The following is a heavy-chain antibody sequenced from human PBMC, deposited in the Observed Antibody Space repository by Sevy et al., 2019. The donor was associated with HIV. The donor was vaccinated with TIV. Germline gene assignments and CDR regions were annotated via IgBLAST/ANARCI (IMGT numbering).Heavy chain of an antibody. J-gene: IGHJ4*02. V-gene: IGHV3-23*01. CDR3: AKDRVSGSYYAGDFDY. D-gene: IGHD1-26*01. CDR1: GFTFNNYA. Sequence: GGSLRLSCAASGFTFNNYAMSWVRQAPGKGLEWDSVISYSGSSTYYADSVKGQFTISRDNSKNTLYLQMNSLRAEDTAVYYCAKDRVSGSYYAGDFDYWGQGTLVTVSS. CDR2: ISYSGSST.